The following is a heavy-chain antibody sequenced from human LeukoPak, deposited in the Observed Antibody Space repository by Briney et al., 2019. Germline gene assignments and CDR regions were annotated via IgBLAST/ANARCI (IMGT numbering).Heavy chain of an antibody. D-gene: IGHD2-2*01. CDR3: ARGHIVVVPAAAYYYYYMDV. J-gene: IGHJ6*03. CDR1: GGSFSGYY. Sequence: SETVSLTCAVYGGSFSGYYWSWIRQPPGKGLEWIGEINHSGSTNYNPSLKSRVTISVDTSKNQFSLKLSSVTAADTAVYYCARGHIVVVPAAAYYYYYMDVWGKGTTVTVSS. CDR2: INHSGST. V-gene: IGHV4-34*01.